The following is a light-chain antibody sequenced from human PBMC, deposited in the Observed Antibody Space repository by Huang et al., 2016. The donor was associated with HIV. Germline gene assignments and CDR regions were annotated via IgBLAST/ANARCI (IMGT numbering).Light chain of an antibody. Sequence: VMMSQSPATLAASPGVQVTLSCGASQSVNTNFAWYQQKPGQPPRLLIYAASTRATGVPARFAGSGSGTEFTLTIDSLQSDDFAVYYCQQFNKWPPEYTFGQGTRLEIK. CDR3: QQFNKWPPEYT. CDR1: QSVNTN. V-gene: IGKV3-15*01. J-gene: IGKJ2*01. CDR2: AAS.